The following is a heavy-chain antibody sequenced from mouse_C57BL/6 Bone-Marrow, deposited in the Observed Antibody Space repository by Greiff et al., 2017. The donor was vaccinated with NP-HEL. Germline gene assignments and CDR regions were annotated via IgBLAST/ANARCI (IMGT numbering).Heavy chain of an antibody. J-gene: IGHJ2*01. CDR3: ARYDYDVDPPCDY. V-gene: IGHV1-54*01. CDR1: GYAFTNYL. CDR2: INPGSGGT. Sequence: QVQLQQSGAELVRPGTSVKVSCKASGYAFTNYLIEWVKQRPGQGLEWIGVINPGSGGTNYNEKFKGKATLTADKSSSTAYMQLSSLTSEDSAVYFCARYDYDVDPPCDYWGQGTTLTVSS. D-gene: IGHD2-4*01.